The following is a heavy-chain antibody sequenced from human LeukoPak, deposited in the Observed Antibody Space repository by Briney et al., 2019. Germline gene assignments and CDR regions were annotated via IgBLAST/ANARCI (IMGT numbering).Heavy chain of an antibody. CDR3: AKNMYNWNYLVGEDYFDY. Sequence: PGGSLSLSWAAAGFSFSSIAMSWVRPPPGKGLEWVSSIRGSGSSTYYADSVKGRLSISRDKSKNTPYLQMNSLRAEDTAVYCCAKNMYNWNYLVGEDYFDYWGQGTLVTVSS. J-gene: IGHJ4*02. CDR1: GFSFSSIA. V-gene: IGHV3-23*01. D-gene: IGHD1-7*01. CDR2: IRGSGSST.